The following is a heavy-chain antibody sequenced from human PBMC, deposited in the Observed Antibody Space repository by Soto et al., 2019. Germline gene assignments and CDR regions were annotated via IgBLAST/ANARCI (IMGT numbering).Heavy chain of an antibody. Sequence: ASVKVSCKASGYTFTSYYMHWVRQAPGQGLEWMGIISPSGGSTSYAQKFQGRVTMTRDTSTGTVYMELSSLRSEDTAVYYCARDFYENWNDVPGPKTDDDYWGQGTLVTASS. CDR1: GYTFTSYY. CDR3: ARDFYENWNDVPGPKTDDDY. D-gene: IGHD1-1*01. J-gene: IGHJ4*02. CDR2: ISPSGGST. V-gene: IGHV1-46*01.